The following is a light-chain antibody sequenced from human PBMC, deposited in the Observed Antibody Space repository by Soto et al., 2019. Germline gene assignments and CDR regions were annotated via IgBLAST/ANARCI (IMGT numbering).Light chain of an antibody. Sequence: QSVLTQPPSASGTPGQRVTISCSGSSSNIGSNYVYWYQQLPGTAPKLLIDRNNQRPSGVPDRFSGSKSGTSASLAISGLRSEDEADYYCAAWDDSLTLVVFGVGTKLTVL. V-gene: IGLV1-47*01. J-gene: IGLJ2*01. CDR2: RNN. CDR1: SSNIGSNY. CDR3: AAWDDSLTLVV.